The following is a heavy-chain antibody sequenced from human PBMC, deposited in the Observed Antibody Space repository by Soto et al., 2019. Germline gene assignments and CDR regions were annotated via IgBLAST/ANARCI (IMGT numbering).Heavy chain of an antibody. CDR1: GGSISSYY. CDR2: IYYSGST. J-gene: IGHJ4*02. Sequence: PSETLSLTCTVSGGSISSYYWSWIRQPPGKGLEWIGNIYYSGSTNYNPSLKSRVTISVDTSKNKFSLKLSSVTAADTAVYFCAREFGFEAAEFDYWGQGALVTVSS. CDR3: AREFGFEAAEFDY. V-gene: IGHV4-59*01. D-gene: IGHD6-13*01.